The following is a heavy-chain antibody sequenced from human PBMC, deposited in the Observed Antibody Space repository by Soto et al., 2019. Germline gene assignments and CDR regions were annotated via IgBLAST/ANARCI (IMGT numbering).Heavy chain of an antibody. CDR3: ARQYSSGWYSYFDY. V-gene: IGHV4-31*03. CDR1: GGSISSGGYY. Sequence: PSETLSLTCTVSGGSISSGGYYWSWIRQHPGKGLEWIGYIYYSGSTYYNPSLKSRVTISVDTSKNQFSLKLSSVTAADTAVYYCARQYSSGWYSYFDYWGQGTLVTVSS. CDR2: IYYSGST. D-gene: IGHD6-19*01. J-gene: IGHJ4*02.